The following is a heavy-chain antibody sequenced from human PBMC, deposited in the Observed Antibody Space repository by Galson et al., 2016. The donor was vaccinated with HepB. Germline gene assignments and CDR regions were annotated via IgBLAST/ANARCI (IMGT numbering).Heavy chain of an antibody. Sequence: SVKVSCKASGGTFSSCAISWVRQAPGQGLEWMGGIIPIFGTANYAQKFQGRVTITADESTSTAYMELSSLRSEDTAVYYCARDRGYYYDSSGYNFDYWGQGTLVTVSS. D-gene: IGHD3-22*01. CDR3: ARDRGYYYDSSGYNFDY. J-gene: IGHJ4*02. CDR1: GGTFSSCA. CDR2: IIPIFGTA. V-gene: IGHV1-69*13.